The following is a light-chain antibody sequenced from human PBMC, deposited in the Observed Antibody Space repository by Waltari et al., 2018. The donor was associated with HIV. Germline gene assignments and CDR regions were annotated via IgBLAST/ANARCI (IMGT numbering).Light chain of an antibody. V-gene: IGKV3-15*01. CDR3: QQYNDWPLT. CDR1: QSVSSN. J-gene: IGKJ5*01. Sequence: EIVMTQSPATLSVSPGERATLSCRASQSVSSNLAWYQQKPGQGPRLLIYGASTRATGIPARFSGSGSGAEFTLTISSLQSEDFAVYYCQQYNDWPLTFGQGTRLEI. CDR2: GAS.